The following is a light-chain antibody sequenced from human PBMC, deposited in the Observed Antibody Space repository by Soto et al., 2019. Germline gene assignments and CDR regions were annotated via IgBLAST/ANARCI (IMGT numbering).Light chain of an antibody. V-gene: IGKV1-5*03. CDR1: QSISSW. CDR3: QQDNSDVVT. J-gene: IGKJ1*01. CDR2: KAS. Sequence: DIQMTQSPSTLSASVGDRVTITCRASQSISSWLAWYQQKPGKAPKLLIYKASSLESGVPSRFSGSGSGTEFTLTISSLQPDDSATYYCQQDNSDVVTFGQGTKVEIK.